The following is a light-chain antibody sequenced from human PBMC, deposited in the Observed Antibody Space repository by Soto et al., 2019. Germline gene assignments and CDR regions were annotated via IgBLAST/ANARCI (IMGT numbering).Light chain of an antibody. Sequence: QSLLTQPASVSGSPGQSITISCTGTSSDVGGYNYVSWYQQHPGKAPKLMIYDVSNRPSGVSNRFSGSKSGNTASLTISGLQAEDEADYYCSSYTSSSTSAVFGGGTQLTVL. CDR1: SSDVGGYNY. CDR3: SSYTSSSTSAV. CDR2: DVS. V-gene: IGLV2-14*01. J-gene: IGLJ7*01.